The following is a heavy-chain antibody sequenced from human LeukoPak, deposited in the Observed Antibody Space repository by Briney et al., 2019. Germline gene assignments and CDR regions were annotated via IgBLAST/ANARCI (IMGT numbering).Heavy chain of an antibody. D-gene: IGHD2-21*02. V-gene: IGHV3-48*03. J-gene: IGHJ4*02. CDR1: GFTFSTSD. CDR3: AKDHRAYCGGDCVDFDY. CDR2: ISSSGSTI. Sequence: GGSLRLSCAASGFTFSTSDMNWIRQAPGKGLEWVSHISSSGSTITYADSVKGRFTISRDNSKNTLYLQMNSLRAEDTAVYYCAKDHRAYCGGDCVDFDYWGQGTLVTVSS.